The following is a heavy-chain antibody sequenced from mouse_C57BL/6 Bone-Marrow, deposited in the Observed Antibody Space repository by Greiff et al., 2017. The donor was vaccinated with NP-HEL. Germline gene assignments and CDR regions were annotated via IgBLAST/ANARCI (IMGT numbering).Heavy chain of an antibody. CDR3: ARPGYSGPGC. CDR1: GFTFSSYG. D-gene: IGHD1-2*01. V-gene: IGHV5-6*01. Sequence: DVHLVESGGDLVKPGGSLKLSCAASGFTFSSYGMSWVRQTPDKRLEWVATISSGGSYTYYPDSVKGRFTISRDNATNTLYLQRSSLKSEDTAMYCSARPGYSGPGCWGQGTTLTVAS. J-gene: IGHJ2*01. CDR2: ISSGGSYT.